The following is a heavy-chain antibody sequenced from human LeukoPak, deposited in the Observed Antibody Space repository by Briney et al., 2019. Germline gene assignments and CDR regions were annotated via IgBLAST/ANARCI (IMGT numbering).Heavy chain of an antibody. D-gene: IGHD3-10*01. J-gene: IGHJ4*02. CDR1: GFIVTSNY. CDR3: ARAQYSYGSGSYERDY. Sequence: PGGSLRLSCAASGFIVTSNYMSWVRQAPRKGLEWVSVIYGGDSTYYADSVKGRFTISRDNSKNTLYLQMNSLRAEDTAVYYCARAQYSYGSGSYERDYWGQGTLVTVSS. V-gene: IGHV3-66*01. CDR2: IYGGDST.